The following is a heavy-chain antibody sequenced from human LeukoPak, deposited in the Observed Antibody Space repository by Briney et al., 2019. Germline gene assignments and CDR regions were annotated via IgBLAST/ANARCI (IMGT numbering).Heavy chain of an antibody. CDR1: GGSISSSSYY. Sequence: PSETLSLTCTVSGGSISSSSYYWGWIRQPPGKGLEWIGSIYYSGSTYYNPSLKSRVTISVDTSKNQFSLKLSSVTAADTAVYYCARLDYGDYLDYWGQGTLVTVSS. CDR3: ARLDYGDYLDY. D-gene: IGHD4-17*01. J-gene: IGHJ4*02. CDR2: IYYSGST. V-gene: IGHV4-39*07.